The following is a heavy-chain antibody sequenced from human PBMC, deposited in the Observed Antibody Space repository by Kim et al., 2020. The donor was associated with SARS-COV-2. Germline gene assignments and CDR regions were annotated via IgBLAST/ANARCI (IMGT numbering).Heavy chain of an antibody. D-gene: IGHD3-3*01. CDR2: IYYSGST. J-gene: IGHJ5*02. V-gene: IGHV4-31*03. Sequence: SETLSLTCTVSGGSISSGGYYWSWIRQHPGKGLEWIGYIYYSGSTYYNPSLKSRVTISVDTSKNQFSLKLSSVPAADTAVYYCARVLGAITIFGVVIVNWFDPGHQGTLVAVS. CDR1: GGSISSGGYY. CDR3: ARVLGAITIFGVVIVNWFDP.